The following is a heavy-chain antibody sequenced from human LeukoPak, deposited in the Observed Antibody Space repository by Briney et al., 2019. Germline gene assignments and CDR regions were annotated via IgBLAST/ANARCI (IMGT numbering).Heavy chain of an antibody. V-gene: IGHV3-48*01. D-gene: IGHD3-10*01. Sequence: PGGSLRLSCVASGFTFSSYSMNWVRQAPGEGLEWVSYISSLSGTIYYADSVKGRFTISRDNTKNLRYLEMNSLRAEDTAMYFCVRDVGAVRGEVYFDYWGQGTLVTVSS. J-gene: IGHJ4*02. CDR3: VRDVGAVRGEVYFDY. CDR1: GFTFSSYS. CDR2: ISSLSGTI.